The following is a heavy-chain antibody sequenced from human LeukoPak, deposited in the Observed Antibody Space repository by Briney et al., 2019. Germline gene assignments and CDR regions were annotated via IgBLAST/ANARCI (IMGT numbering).Heavy chain of an antibody. CDR1: GFTFSTYA. V-gene: IGHV3-64*01. CDR2: ISSKGDCT. D-gene: IGHD6-19*01. CDR3: ARPSSSGWYAPFF. J-gene: IGHJ4*02. Sequence: GGSLRLSCAASGFTFSTYAMHWVRQAPGKGLEYVAAISSKGDCTHYANSVKGRFTISRDNSKNTLYLEMGSLRAEDMAVYYCARPSSSGWYAPFFWGQGTLVTVSS.